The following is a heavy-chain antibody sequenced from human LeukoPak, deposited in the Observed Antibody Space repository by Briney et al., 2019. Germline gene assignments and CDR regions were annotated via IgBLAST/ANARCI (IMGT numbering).Heavy chain of an antibody. CDR2: IYNSGTT. CDR1: GSSINSGGYY. V-gene: IGHV4-31*03. D-gene: IGHD3-9*01. J-gene: IGHJ3*02. CDR3: ARDLPGDMRDAFDI. Sequence: PSETLSLTCSVSGSSINSGGYYWSWIRQHPGKGLEWIGYIYNSGTTYYNPSLKSRVTISVDMSKNQFSLKLTSVTAADTAVYFCARDLPGDMRDAFDIWGQGTTVTVSS.